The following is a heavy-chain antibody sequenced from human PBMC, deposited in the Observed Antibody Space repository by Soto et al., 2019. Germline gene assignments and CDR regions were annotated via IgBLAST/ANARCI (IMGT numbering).Heavy chain of an antibody. Sequence: PGGSLRLSCAASGFTFSSYAMHWVRQAPGQGLEWVAVISYEGSNKYYAESVKGRFTISRDNSKDTLYLQMNSLRAEDTALYYCARDRRSVSWRYYFDYWAQGTLVTVSS. CDR2: ISYEGSNK. V-gene: IGHV3-30-3*01. CDR3: ARDRRSVSWRYYFDY. D-gene: IGHD6-13*01. CDR1: GFTFSSYA. J-gene: IGHJ4*02.